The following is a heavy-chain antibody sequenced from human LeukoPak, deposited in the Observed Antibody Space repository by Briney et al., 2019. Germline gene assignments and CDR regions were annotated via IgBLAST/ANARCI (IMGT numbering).Heavy chain of an antibody. Sequence: SETLSLTCTVSGGSISTHYWSWIRQPAGKGLEWIGRISTTGSTNYNPSLKNRVTMSIDTSKNQFSLKLSSVTAADTAVYYCAREVEMATQFDYWGQGTLVTVSS. CDR3: AREVEMATQFDY. J-gene: IGHJ4*02. D-gene: IGHD5-24*01. V-gene: IGHV4-4*07. CDR1: GGSISTHY. CDR2: ISTTGST.